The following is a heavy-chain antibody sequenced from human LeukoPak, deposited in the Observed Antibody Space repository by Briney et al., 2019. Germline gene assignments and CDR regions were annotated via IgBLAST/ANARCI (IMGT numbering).Heavy chain of an antibody. CDR3: ARGSDFWSGSSAYYYYGMDV. CDR1: GGSINSYY. D-gene: IGHD3-3*01. Sequence: SETLSLTCTVSGGSINSYYWSWIRQPPGKGLEWIGYIYYSGSTYYNPSLKSRVTISVDTSKNQFSLKLSSVTAADTAVYYCARGSDFWSGSSAYYYYGMDVWGQGTTVTVSS. CDR2: IYYSGST. J-gene: IGHJ6*02. V-gene: IGHV4-59*12.